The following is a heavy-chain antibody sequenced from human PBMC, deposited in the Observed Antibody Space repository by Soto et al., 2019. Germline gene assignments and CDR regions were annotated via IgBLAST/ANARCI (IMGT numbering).Heavy chain of an antibody. CDR1: GYSFTAYG. J-gene: IGHJ6*02. D-gene: IGHD1-1*01. CDR2: ISCYNGKT. Sequence: SMNVSRKTSGYSFTAYGISWVRQAPGQGLEWMGWISCYNGKTKYAQKVQGRVTMTTDTSTSTAYMEVRSLRSDDTAIYYCARDAPPPALPTLVCHKYGCNGMDVWG. CDR3: ARDAPPPALPTLVCHKYGCNGMDV. V-gene: IGHV1-18*01.